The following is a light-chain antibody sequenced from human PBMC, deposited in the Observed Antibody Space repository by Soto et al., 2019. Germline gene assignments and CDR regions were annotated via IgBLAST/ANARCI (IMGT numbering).Light chain of an antibody. Sequence: DIQMTQSPSTLSSSVGDRVTITCRASQSISARLAWYQQKPGKAPKLLMYDASNLESGVPSRFSGSGSGTEFNFTIRSLQPDDFATYYCQQYNRYSWTFGHGTKVDIK. CDR1: QSISAR. V-gene: IGKV1-5*01. CDR2: DAS. J-gene: IGKJ1*01. CDR3: QQYNRYSWT.